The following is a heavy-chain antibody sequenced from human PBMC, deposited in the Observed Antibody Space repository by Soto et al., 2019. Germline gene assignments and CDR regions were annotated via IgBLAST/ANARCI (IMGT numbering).Heavy chain of an antibody. CDR3: ERRYGSATDY. J-gene: IGHJ4*02. CDR2: IYYSGST. D-gene: IGHD1-26*01. Sequence: SETLSLTCTVSGGTISSWYWSWIRQPPGKGLEWIGYIYYSGSTNCNPSLKSRVTISVDTSKNQFSLKLSSVTAADTAVYYCERRYGSATDYWGQGTLGT. CDR1: GGTISSWY. V-gene: IGHV4-59*08.